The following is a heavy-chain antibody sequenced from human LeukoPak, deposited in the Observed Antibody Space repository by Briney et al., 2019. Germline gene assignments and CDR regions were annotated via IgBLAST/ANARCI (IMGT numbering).Heavy chain of an antibody. CDR3: ARQKAGNCFDP. J-gene: IGHJ5*02. D-gene: IGHD6-19*01. Sequence: PSETLSLTCTVSGGSISSDYWSWIRQPPGKGLEWIGYIYTSGSNHYNPSLKSRVTISGDTSKNQFSLKLSSVTAADTAVYYCARQKAGNCFDPGGQGTPVTVSS. CDR1: GGSISSDY. V-gene: IGHV4-4*09. CDR2: IYTSGSN.